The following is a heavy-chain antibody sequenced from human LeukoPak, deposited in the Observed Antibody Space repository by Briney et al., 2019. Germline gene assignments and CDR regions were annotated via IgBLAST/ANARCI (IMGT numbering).Heavy chain of an antibody. Sequence: GGSLRLSCAASKFTFTTSWMTWVRQAPGKGLEWVANINGDGSERTYVDSVKGRFTVSRDNAKNPLYLQMNSLRVDDTAVYYCARDNAYNWFDPWGQGTLVTVSS. CDR2: INGDGSER. J-gene: IGHJ5*02. V-gene: IGHV3-7*01. CDR1: KFTFTTSW. CDR3: ARDNAYNWFDP.